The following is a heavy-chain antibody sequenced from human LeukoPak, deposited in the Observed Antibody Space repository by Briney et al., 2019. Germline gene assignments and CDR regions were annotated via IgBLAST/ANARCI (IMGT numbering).Heavy chain of an antibody. V-gene: IGHV3-66*01. CDR3: ARDKDA. CDR2: IYSDGTT. Sequence: GGSLRLSCEASGFIFSDYWMTWVRQAPGKGLEWVSVIYSDGTTRNADSVKGRFTISRDNSTNTVYLQMDSLRAEDTAVYYCARDKDAWGQGTLVTVSS. CDR1: GFIFSDYW. J-gene: IGHJ5*02.